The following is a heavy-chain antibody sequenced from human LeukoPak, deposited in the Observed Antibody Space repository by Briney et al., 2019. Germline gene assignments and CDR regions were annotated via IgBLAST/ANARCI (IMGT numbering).Heavy chain of an antibody. CDR1: GFTFSSYA. CDR3: ARDKGGYYVDY. CDR2: ISYDGSNK. Sequence: GGSLRLSYAASGFTFSSYAMHWVRQAPGKGLEWVAVISYDGSNKYYADSVKGRFTISRDNSKNTLYLQMNSLRAEDTAVYYCARDKGGYYVDYWGQGTLVTVSS. D-gene: IGHD3-22*01. J-gene: IGHJ4*02. V-gene: IGHV3-30-3*01.